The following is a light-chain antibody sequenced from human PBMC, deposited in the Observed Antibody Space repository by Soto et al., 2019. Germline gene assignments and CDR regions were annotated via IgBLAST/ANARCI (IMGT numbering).Light chain of an antibody. Sequence: DIPMTQSPSTLPASVGDIVTISCRASQSISNWLAWYQQKPGTAANVLIYHASNLQSGVPSRFSGSGSGTAFTLTISSLQPDDLATYYCQQYNSYSFGQGTKVDIK. CDR3: QQYNSYS. J-gene: IGKJ1*01. V-gene: IGKV1-5*01. CDR2: HAS. CDR1: QSISNW.